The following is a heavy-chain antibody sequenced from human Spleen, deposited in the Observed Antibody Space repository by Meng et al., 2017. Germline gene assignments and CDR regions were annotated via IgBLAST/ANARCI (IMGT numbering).Heavy chain of an antibody. V-gene: IGHV5-51*01. D-gene: IGHD3-22*01. Sequence: GGSLRLSCKGSGYSFTSYWIAWVRQMPGKGLEWMGMIYPGDSESRHSPSFQGQVTLSADKSISTAYLQWSSLRASDTAMYYCVRLNYDSTGYFANYWGQGTLVTVSS. CDR3: VRLNYDSTGYFANY. CDR2: IYPGDSES. J-gene: IGHJ4*02. CDR1: GYSFTSYW.